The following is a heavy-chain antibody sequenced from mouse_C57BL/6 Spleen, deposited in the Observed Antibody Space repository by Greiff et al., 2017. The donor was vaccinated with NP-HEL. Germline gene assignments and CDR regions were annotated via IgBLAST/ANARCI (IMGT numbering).Heavy chain of an antibody. CDR3: ARDVYYDYDVGAMDY. Sequence: EVQLVESGGGLVQSGRSLRLSCATSGFTFSDFYMEWVRQAPGKGLEWIAASRNKANDYTTEYSASVKGRFIVSRDTSQSILYLQMNALRAEDTAIYYCARDVYYDYDVGAMDYWGQGTSVTVSS. CDR2: SRNKANDYTT. V-gene: IGHV7-1*01. J-gene: IGHJ4*01. D-gene: IGHD2-4*01. CDR1: GFTFSDFY.